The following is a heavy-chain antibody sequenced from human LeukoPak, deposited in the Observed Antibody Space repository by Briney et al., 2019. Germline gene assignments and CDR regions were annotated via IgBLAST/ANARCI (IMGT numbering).Heavy chain of an antibody. D-gene: IGHD6-6*01. CDR2: IIPIFDTL. CDR1: GGTVTTYA. CDR3: ARSHSSSSGHDAFNI. J-gene: IGHJ3*02. V-gene: IGHV1-69*06. Sequence: SVKVSCKTSGGTVTTYAISWVRQAPGQGLEWMGGIIPIFDTLDHAQRFQGRVTITADRSTGTVYLELSSLRSEDTAVYYCARSHSSSSGHDAFNIWGQGTLVTVSS.